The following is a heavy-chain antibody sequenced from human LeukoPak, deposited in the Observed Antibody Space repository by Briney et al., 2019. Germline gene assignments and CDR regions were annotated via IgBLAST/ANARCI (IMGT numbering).Heavy chain of an antibody. CDR1: GDSISGSAYY. Sequence: SQTLSLTCTVSGDSISGSAYYWSWIRQFPGQGLEWIGYIYSGGSTYYNPALKNRLIMAIDTSKNQFSLGLTSVTAADTAVYYCARAAAVAPDVWGQGTLVTVSS. D-gene: IGHD6-13*01. V-gene: IGHV4-31*03. CDR2: IYSGGST. J-gene: IGHJ4*02. CDR3: ARAAAVAPDV.